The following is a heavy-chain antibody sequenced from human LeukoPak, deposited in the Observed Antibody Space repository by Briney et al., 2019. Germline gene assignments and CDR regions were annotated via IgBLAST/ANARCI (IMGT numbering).Heavy chain of an antibody. CDR3: TRGGQEGSYYGVDY. V-gene: IGHV3-73*01. J-gene: IGHJ4*02. CDR2: IRSKANSYAT. CDR1: GFTFSGSA. D-gene: IGHD1-26*01. Sequence: PGGSLRLSCAAPGFTFSGSAMHWVRQASGKGLEWVGRIRSKANSYATAYAASVRGRFTISRDDSKNTAYLQMNSLKTEDTAVYYCTRGGQEGSYYGVDYWGQGTLVTVSS.